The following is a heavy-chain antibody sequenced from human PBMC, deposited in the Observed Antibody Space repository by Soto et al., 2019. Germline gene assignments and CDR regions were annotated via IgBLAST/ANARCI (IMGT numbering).Heavy chain of an antibody. J-gene: IGHJ4*02. CDR2: INAGNGNT. CDR1: GYTFTGYA. CDR3: ARAVAVPADFDY. V-gene: IGHV1-3*01. Sequence: GASVKVSCKASGYTFTGYAMLWVRQAPGQRLEWMGWINAGNGNTKYSQKFQGRVTITRDTSASTAYMELSSLRSEDTAVYYCARAVAVPADFDYWGQGTLVTVSS. D-gene: IGHD6-19*01.